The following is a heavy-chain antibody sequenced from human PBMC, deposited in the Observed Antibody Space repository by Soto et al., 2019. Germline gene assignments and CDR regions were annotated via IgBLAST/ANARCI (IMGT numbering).Heavy chain of an antibody. CDR3: ARADSGSYYAYYYYYGMDV. D-gene: IGHD1-26*01. Sequence: QVQLVQSGAEVKKPGSSVKVSCKASGGTFSSYAINWVRQAPGQGLEWMGGIIPIFGTANYAQKFQGRVTITADESTSTAYMELSSLRSEDTAVYYCARADSGSYYAYYYYYGMDVWGQGTTVTVSS. CDR1: GGTFSSYA. V-gene: IGHV1-69*01. J-gene: IGHJ6*02. CDR2: IIPIFGTA.